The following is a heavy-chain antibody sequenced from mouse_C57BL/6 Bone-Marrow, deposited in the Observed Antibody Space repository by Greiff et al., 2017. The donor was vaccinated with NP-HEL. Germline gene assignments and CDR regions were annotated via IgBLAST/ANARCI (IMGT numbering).Heavy chain of an antibody. CDR2: IDPSDSYT. Sequence: QVQLQQPGAELVMPGASVKLSCKASGYTFTSYWMHWVKQRPGQGLEWIGEIDPSDSYTNYNQKFKGKSTLTVDKSSSTAYMQLSSLTSEDSAFYYCAREDYYGISPTWFAYWGQGTLVTVSA. V-gene: IGHV1-69*01. J-gene: IGHJ3*01. CDR3: AREDYYGISPTWFAY. CDR1: GYTFTSYW. D-gene: IGHD1-1*01.